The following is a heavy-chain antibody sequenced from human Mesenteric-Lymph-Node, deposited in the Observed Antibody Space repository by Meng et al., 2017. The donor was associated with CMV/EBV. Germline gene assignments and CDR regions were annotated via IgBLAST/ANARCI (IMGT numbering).Heavy chain of an antibody. J-gene: IGHJ1*01. CDR1: RFNFGDSA. CDR2: IGNNANTFAT. D-gene: IGHD4-11*01. Sequence: CAGSRFNFGDSAIRRVRQAPGKGLDWVGHIGNNANTFATGYAASVKGRFTISRDDSKNAAYLQMNSLKIDDTAVYFCARRTVGQNFQFWGQGTLVTVSS. CDR3: ARRTVGQNFQF. V-gene: IGHV3-73*01.